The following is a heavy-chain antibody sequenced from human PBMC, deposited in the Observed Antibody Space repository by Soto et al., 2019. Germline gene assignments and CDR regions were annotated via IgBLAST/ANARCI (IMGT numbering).Heavy chain of an antibody. V-gene: IGHV4-59*01. D-gene: IGHD6-19*01. CDR3: ARGIAVAGRLFDY. J-gene: IGHJ4*02. Sequence: PSETLFLTRTVSGGSISSYYWGWVRPPPGKGLEWIGYIYYSGSTNYNPSLKSRVTISVDTSKNQFSLKLSSVTAADTAVYYCARGIAVAGRLFDYWGQGTLVTVSS. CDR1: GGSISSYY. CDR2: IYYSGST.